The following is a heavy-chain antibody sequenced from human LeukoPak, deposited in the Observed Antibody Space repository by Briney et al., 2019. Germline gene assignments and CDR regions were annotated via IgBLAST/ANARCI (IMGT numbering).Heavy chain of an antibody. Sequence: GGSLRLSCAASGFTFSSFTMNWVRQAPGKGLEWVSYISHSDSTTSYSDSVRGRFTISRDNAKNSLYLQMNSLRAEDTAIYYCTRDPNHPTYSSGWYRWGQGTLVTVSS. CDR1: GFTFSSFT. V-gene: IGHV3-48*04. D-gene: IGHD6-19*01. J-gene: IGHJ4*02. CDR2: ISHSDSTT. CDR3: TRDPNHPTYSSGWYR.